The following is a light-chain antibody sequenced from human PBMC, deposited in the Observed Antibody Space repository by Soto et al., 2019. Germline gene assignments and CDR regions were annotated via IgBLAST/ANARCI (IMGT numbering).Light chain of an antibody. CDR2: EVS. CDR3: SSSPSSTTYV. J-gene: IGLJ1*01. V-gene: IGLV2-14*01. Sequence: QSVLTQPASVSGSPGQSITISCTGTSSEVGGYNYVSWYQQHPGKAPKLMIYEVSNRPSGVSNRFSGSKSGNTASLAISGLQAEDEADYYCSSSPSSTTYVFGTRTQGTVL. CDR1: SSEVGGYNY.